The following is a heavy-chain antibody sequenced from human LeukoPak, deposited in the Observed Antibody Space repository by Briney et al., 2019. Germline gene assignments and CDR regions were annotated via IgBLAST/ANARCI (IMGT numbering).Heavy chain of an antibody. Sequence: GGSLRLSCAPSGFTFSSFSMNWVRQAPGKGLEWVSYISSSRSTIYYADSVRGRFTISRDNAKNSLYLQMNSLRAEDTAVYYCARAGYIYGISLHDAFDIWGQGTMVTVSS. J-gene: IGHJ3*02. CDR2: ISSSRSTI. V-gene: IGHV3-48*01. D-gene: IGHD5-18*01. CDR3: ARAGYIYGISLHDAFDI. CDR1: GFTFSSFS.